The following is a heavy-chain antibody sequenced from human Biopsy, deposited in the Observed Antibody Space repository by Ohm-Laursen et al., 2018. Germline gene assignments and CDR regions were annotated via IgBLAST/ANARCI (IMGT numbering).Heavy chain of an antibody. CDR3: ARNTGWYGDLYYFDY. D-gene: IGHD6-19*01. CDR2: INPSGSTT. CDR1: GYSFTSYY. V-gene: IGHV1-46*01. J-gene: IGHJ4*02. Sequence: SVKVSCMASGYSFTSYYMHWVRQAPGPGLEWMGMINPSGSTTSYPQIFQGRVTMTRDTSKSTVYMELSSLRSADTAVYFCARNTGWYGDLYYFDYWGQGTLVTVSS.